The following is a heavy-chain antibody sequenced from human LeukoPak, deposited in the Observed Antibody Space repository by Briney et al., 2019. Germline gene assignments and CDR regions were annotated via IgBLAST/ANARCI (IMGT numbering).Heavy chain of an antibody. Sequence: GGSLRLSCAASGFTFSSYGMHWVRQAPGKGLEWVAVISYDGSSRYYADSVKGRFIISRDNSKNTLYLQMNSLRGEDTAVYYCAKDGGGSGHKGSSFEYWGQGSLVTVSS. CDR1: GFTFSSYG. J-gene: IGHJ4*02. CDR3: AKDGGGSGHKGSSFEY. CDR2: ISYDGSSR. V-gene: IGHV3-30*18. D-gene: IGHD3-3*01.